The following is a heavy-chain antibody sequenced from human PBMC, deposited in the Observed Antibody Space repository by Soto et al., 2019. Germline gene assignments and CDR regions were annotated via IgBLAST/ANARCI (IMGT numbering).Heavy chain of an antibody. D-gene: IGHD3-10*01. CDR1: GGSISSYY. Sequence: PSETLSLTCTVSGGSISSYYWSWIRQPPGKGLEWIGYIYYSGSTNYNPSLKSRVTISVDTSKNQFSLKLSSVTAADTAVYYCARGYYYGSGSLPYYYGTDVWGQGTTVTVSS. V-gene: IGHV4-59*01. J-gene: IGHJ6*02. CDR2: IYYSGST. CDR3: ARGYYYGSGSLPYYYGTDV.